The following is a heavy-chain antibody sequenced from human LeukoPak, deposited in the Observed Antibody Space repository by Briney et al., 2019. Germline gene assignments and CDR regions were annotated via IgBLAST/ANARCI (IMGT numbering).Heavy chain of an antibody. D-gene: IGHD3-3*01. J-gene: IGHJ3*02. CDR3: AKGRVRFLEWSMAGAFDI. CDR2: ISWNSGSR. Sequence: PGRSLRLSCAASGFTFDDYAMHWVRQAPGKGLEWVSGISWNSGSRGYADSVKGRFTISRDNAKNSLYLQMNSLRAEDMALYYCAKGRVRFLEWSMAGAFDIWGQGTMVTVSS. CDR1: GFTFDDYA. V-gene: IGHV3-9*03.